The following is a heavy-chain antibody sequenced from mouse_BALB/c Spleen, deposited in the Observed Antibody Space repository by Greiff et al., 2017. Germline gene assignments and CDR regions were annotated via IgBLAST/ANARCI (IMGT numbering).Heavy chain of an antibody. V-gene: IGHV5-6-5*01. CDR2: ISSGGST. CDR3: ARERFYYGSSSFAY. J-gene: IGHJ3*01. CDR1: GFTFSSYA. D-gene: IGHD1-1*01. Sequence: EVKLMESGGGLVKPGGSLKLSCAASGFTFSSYAMSWVRQTPEKRLEWVASISSGGSTYYPDSVKGRFTISRDNARNILYLQMSSLRSEDTAMYYCARERFYYGSSSFAYWGQGTLVTVSA.